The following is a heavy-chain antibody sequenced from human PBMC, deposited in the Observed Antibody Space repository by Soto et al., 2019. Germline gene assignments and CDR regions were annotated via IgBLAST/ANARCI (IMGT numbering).Heavy chain of an antibody. J-gene: IGHJ3*02. CDR2: IYYSGST. CDR1: GGSISSGDYY. V-gene: IGHV4-30-4*01. Sequence: SETLSLTCTVSGGSISSGDYYWSWIRQPPGKGLEWIGYIYYSGSTYYNPSLKSRVTISVDTSKNQFSLKLSSVTAADTAVYYCARESPYYYDSRSAFDIWGQGTMVTVSS. D-gene: IGHD3-22*01. CDR3: ARESPYYYDSRSAFDI.